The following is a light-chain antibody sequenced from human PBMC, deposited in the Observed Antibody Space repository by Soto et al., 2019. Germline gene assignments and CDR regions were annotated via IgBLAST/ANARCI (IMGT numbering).Light chain of an antibody. CDR1: HRISTN. V-gene: IGKV3D-15*01. Sequence: GMTQSPATVSITPGERATLSCRASHRISTNLAWYQHKRGQAPRLLIYGASTRATGIPARFSGSGSETDFTLTISGLQPEDFAVYYCQQYGGSPLVPFGGGTKVDI. J-gene: IGKJ4*01. CDR3: QQYGGSPLVP. CDR2: GAS.